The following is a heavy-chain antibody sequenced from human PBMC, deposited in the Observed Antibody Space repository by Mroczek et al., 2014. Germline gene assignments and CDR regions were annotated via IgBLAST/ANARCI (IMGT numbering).Heavy chain of an antibody. CDR3: ASWKDSSSEVSYFDY. Sequence: QVQLQESGPGLVKPSETLSLTCTVSGGSISSSSYYWGWIRQPPGKGLEWIGSIYYSGSTYYNPSLKSRVTISVDTSKNQFSLKLSSVTAADTAVYYCASWKDSSSEVSYFDYWGQGTLVTVSS. D-gene: IGHD6-6*01. V-gene: IGHV4-39*01. CDR1: GGSISSSSYY. CDR2: IYYSGST. J-gene: IGHJ4*02.